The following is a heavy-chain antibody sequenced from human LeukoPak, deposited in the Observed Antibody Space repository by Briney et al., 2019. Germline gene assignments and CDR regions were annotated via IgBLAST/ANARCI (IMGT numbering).Heavy chain of an antibody. Sequence: SETLSLTCAVSGYSISSGYYWAWIRQPPGKGLEWIGSIYHSGSTHYNPSLKSRVTMSVDTSKNHFSLKLSSVTAADTAVYYCARNSSSGYFDYWGQGTLVTVSS. V-gene: IGHV4-38-2*01. CDR3: ARNSSSGYFDY. J-gene: IGHJ4*02. D-gene: IGHD6-6*01. CDR1: GYSISSGYY. CDR2: IYHSGST.